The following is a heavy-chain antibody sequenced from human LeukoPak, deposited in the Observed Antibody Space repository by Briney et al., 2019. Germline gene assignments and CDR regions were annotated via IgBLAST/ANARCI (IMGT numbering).Heavy chain of an antibody. Sequence: SETLSLTCTVSGGSISSSSFYWGWIRQTPGKGLEWIGSVYYSGSIYYNPSLESRVTLSADTSKNRFSLRLSSVTAADTAVYYCARRRGYSYYFDYWGQGTLVTVSS. CDR1: GGSISSSSFY. CDR3: ARRRGYSYYFDY. D-gene: IGHD5-18*01. J-gene: IGHJ4*02. CDR2: VYYSGSI. V-gene: IGHV4-39*02.